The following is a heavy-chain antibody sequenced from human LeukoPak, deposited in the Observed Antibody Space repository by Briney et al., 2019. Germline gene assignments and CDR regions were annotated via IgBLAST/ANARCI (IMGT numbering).Heavy chain of an antibody. J-gene: IGHJ1*01. CDR2: IYYSGST. CDR1: GGSISSYY. Sequence: ASETLSLTRTVSGGSISSYYWSWIRQPPGKGLEWIGYIYYSGSTNYNPSLKSRVTISVDTSKNQFSLKLSSVTAADTAVYYCARDGESSSPEHWGQGTLVTVSS. D-gene: IGHD6-6*01. CDR3: ARDGESSSPEH. V-gene: IGHV4-59*01.